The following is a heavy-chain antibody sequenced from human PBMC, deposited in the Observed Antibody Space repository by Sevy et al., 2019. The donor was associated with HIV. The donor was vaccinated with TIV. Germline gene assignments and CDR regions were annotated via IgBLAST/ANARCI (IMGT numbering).Heavy chain of an antibody. CDR3: AREGGGYDILTGSYGY. CDR2: IYSGGST. Sequence: GGSLRLSCAASGFTVSSNYMSWVRQAPGKGLEWVSVIYSGGSTYYADSVKGRFTISRDNSKNTLYLQMNSLRAEDTAVYYCAREGGGYDILTGSYGYWGQGTLVTVSS. D-gene: IGHD3-9*01. J-gene: IGHJ4*02. CDR1: GFTVSSNY. V-gene: IGHV3-66*02.